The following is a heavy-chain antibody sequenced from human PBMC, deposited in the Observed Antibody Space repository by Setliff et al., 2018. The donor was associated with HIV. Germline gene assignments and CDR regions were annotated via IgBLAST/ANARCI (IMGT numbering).Heavy chain of an antibody. Sequence: SETLSLTCAVYGGSFRGYYWSWIRQPPGKGPEWIGEINHSGSTYYNPSLKSRVTISVDTSKNQFSLKLSSVTAAETAVYYCARQGGYSGYGFYYYYYYMDALGKGTTVTVSS. CDR3: ARQGGYSGYGFYYYYYYMDA. J-gene: IGHJ6*03. V-gene: IGHV4-34*01. CDR1: GGSFRGYY. CDR2: INHSGST. D-gene: IGHD5-12*01.